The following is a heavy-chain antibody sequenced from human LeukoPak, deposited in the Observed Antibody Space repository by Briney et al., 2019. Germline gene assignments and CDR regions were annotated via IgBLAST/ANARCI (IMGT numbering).Heavy chain of an antibody. D-gene: IGHD1-26*01. Sequence: GGSLRLSCAASGFTFSSYGMHWVRQAPGKGLEWVAFIQYDGSNKYYADSVKGRFTISRDNSKNTLYLQMNSLRAEDTAVYYCAKDLVGATPEYLQHWGQGTLVTVSS. CDR2: IQYDGSNK. CDR1: GFTFSSYG. CDR3: AKDLVGATPEYLQH. J-gene: IGHJ1*01. V-gene: IGHV3-30*02.